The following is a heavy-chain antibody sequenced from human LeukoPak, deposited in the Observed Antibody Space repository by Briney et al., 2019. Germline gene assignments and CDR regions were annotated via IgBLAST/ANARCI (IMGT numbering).Heavy chain of an antibody. CDR3: ARSYSSGWFHFDH. Sequence: SATLSLTCTVSGVSFTSSSYFWGWIRQPPGMGLEWIGWFFYRGRTDYNPYLKSRVTISVDTSKNQFSLKLSSVTAADTAVYYCARSYSSGWFHFDHWGQGTLVIVSS. J-gene: IGHJ4*02. CDR2: FFYRGRT. D-gene: IGHD6-19*01. CDR1: GVSFTSSSYF. V-gene: IGHV4-39*01.